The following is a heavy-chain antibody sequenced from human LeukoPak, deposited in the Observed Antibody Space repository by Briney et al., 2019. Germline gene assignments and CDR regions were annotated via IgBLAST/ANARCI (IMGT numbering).Heavy chain of an antibody. CDR2: IYTSGST. V-gene: IGHV4-4*07. D-gene: IGHD1-26*01. CDR3: ARHIVGTTTDYFDY. Sequence: SETLSLTCTVSGGSISSYYWSWIRQPAGKGLEWIGRIYTSGSTNYNPSLKSRVTISIDTSKNQFSLKLSSVTAADTAMYYCARHIVGTTTDYFDYWGQGTLVTVSS. CDR1: GGSISSYY. J-gene: IGHJ4*02.